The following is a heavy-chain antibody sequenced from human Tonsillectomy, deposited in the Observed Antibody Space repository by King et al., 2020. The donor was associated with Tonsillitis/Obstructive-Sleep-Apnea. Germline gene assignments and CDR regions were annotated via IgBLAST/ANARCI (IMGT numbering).Heavy chain of an antibody. CDR1: GDSIRNYY. J-gene: IGHJ6*03. D-gene: IGHD1-26*01. CDR3: ARSGRYEYYMDV. V-gene: IGHV4-59*01. CDR2: IYDSGTT. Sequence: VQLQESGPGLVKPSETLSLTCTVSGDSIRNYYWSWIRPSPGKGPEWIGYIYDSGTTNYHPSLKSRVTISVDTSKKRFSLRLSAVTAADTAVYYCARSGRYEYYMDVWGKGTTVTVSS.